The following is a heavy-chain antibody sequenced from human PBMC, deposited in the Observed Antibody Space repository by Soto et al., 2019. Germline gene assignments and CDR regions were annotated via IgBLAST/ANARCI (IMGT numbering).Heavy chain of an antibody. J-gene: IGHJ4*02. Sequence: GGSLRLSCAASGFIFNNYAMSWVRQAPGEGLESVSTVLTSGGDTYYADSVKGRFTISRDNSKNTLFLQMNSLTAEDTAVYYCVTGGGAHRHFDYWGRGTLVTVSS. V-gene: IGHV3-23*01. CDR2: VLTSGGDT. CDR1: GFIFNNYA. CDR3: VTGGGAHRHFDY. D-gene: IGHD1-26*01.